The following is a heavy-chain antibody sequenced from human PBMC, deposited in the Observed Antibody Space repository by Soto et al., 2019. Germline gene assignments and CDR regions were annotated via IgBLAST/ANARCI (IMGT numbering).Heavy chain of an antibody. CDR2: INHSGST. Sequence: QVQLQQWGAGLLKPSETLSLTCAVYGGSFSGYYWSWIRQPPGKGLEWIGEINHSGSTNYNPSLKSRVPISVDTSKNQFSLKLSSVTAADTAVYYCASSYCSSTSCPPRYWGQGTLVTVSS. D-gene: IGHD2-2*01. V-gene: IGHV4-34*01. CDR3: ASSYCSSTSCPPRY. J-gene: IGHJ4*02. CDR1: GGSFSGYY.